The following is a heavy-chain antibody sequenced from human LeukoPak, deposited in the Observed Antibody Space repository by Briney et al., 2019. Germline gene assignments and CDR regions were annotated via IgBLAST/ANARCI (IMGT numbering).Heavy chain of an antibody. CDR1: GFIFSSYS. J-gene: IGHJ4*02. V-gene: IGHV3-23*01. D-gene: IGHD2-21*02. CDR3: AKDFVVVPGNVNYFDY. Sequence: GGSLRLSCAASGFIFSSYSMNWVRQAPGKGLEWVSAISGSGDNTYYADSVKGRFTVSRDNSKNALYVQMKSLRAEDTAVYYCAKDFVVVPGNVNYFDYWGQGTLVTVSS. CDR2: ISGSGDNT.